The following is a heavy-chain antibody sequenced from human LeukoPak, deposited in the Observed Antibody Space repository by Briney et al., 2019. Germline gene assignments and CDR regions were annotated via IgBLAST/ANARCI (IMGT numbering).Heavy chain of an antibody. CDR3: AKDIKSGSYAFYGMDV. Sequence: GGSLRLSCAVSGFTFDDYAMHWVRQAPGKGLEWVSGISWNSGSIGYADSVKGRFTISRDNVKNFLYLQMNSLRAEDTALYYCAKDIKSGSYAFYGMDVWGQGTTVTVSS. D-gene: IGHD1-26*01. V-gene: IGHV3-9*01. CDR1: GFTFDDYA. J-gene: IGHJ6*02. CDR2: ISWNSGSI.